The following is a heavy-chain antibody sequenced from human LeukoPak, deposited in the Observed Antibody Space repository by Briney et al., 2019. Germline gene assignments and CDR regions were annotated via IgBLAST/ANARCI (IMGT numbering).Heavy chain of an antibody. CDR2: IYYSGST. V-gene: IGHV4-31*03. J-gene: IGHJ4*02. CDR1: GGSISSGGYY. D-gene: IGHD6-13*01. CDR3: ARASGSSWYEYFDY. Sequence: SETLSLTCTVSGGSISSGGYYWSWIRQHPGKGLEWIGYIYYSGSTYYNPSLKSRVTISVDTSKNQFSLKLSSVTAADTAVYYCARASGSSWYEYFDYWGQGTLVTVSS.